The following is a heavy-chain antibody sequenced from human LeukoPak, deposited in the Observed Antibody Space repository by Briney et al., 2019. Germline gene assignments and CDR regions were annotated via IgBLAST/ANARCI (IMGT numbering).Heavy chain of an antibody. CDR3: AELGITMIGGV. CDR2: ISGSGGST. J-gene: IGHJ6*04. Sequence: GGSLRLSCAASGFTFSSYGMSWVRQAPGKGLEWVSSISGSGGSTYYADSVKGRFTISRDNAKNSLYLQMNSLRAEDTAVYYCAELGITMIGGVWGKGTTVTISS. V-gene: IGHV3-23*01. CDR1: GFTFSSYG. D-gene: IGHD3-10*02.